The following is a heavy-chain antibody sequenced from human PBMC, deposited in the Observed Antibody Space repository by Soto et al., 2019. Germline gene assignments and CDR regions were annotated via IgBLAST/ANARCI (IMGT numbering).Heavy chain of an antibody. CDR2: IWYDGSNK. CDR3: ARGQYYYDSSGTGLNYYYGMDV. CDR1: GFTSSSYG. V-gene: IGHV3-33*01. Sequence: GGSLRLSCAASGFTSSSYGMHWVRQAPGKGLEWVAVIWYDGSNKYYADSVKGRFTISRDNSKNTLYLQMNSLRAEDTAVYYCARGQYYYDSSGTGLNYYYGMDVWGQGTTVTVSS. J-gene: IGHJ6*02. D-gene: IGHD3-22*01.